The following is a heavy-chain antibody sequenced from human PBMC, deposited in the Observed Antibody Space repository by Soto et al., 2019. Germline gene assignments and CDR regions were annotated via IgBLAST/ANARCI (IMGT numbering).Heavy chain of an antibody. CDR1: GIYFVSYT. Sequence: EVQLVESVGGPVKSGGSLSLSCAASGIYFVSYTMNWVRQAPGKGLEWVSSISGDRSYIYYADSVKGRFTISRDNAKNLLFLQMNYLRVEDTAVYYCVRDLSAYKWFDLWGPGTLVNVSS. CDR3: VRDLSAYKWFDL. CDR2: ISGDRSYI. V-gene: IGHV3-21*01. J-gene: IGHJ5*01.